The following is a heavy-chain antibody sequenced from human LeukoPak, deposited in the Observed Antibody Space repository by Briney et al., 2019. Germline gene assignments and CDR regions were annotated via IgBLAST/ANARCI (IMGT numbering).Heavy chain of an antibody. J-gene: IGHJ6*02. CDR3: ARGRSNYYGMDV. CDR2: INHGGST. D-gene: IGHD1-26*01. Sequence: SETLSLTCAVYGVSFSGYYWSWIRQPPGKGLEWIGEINHGGSTNYNPSLKSRVTISVDTSKNLFSLKVSSVTAADTAVYYCARGRSNYYGMDVWGQGTTVTVSS. CDR1: GVSFSGYY. V-gene: IGHV4-34*01.